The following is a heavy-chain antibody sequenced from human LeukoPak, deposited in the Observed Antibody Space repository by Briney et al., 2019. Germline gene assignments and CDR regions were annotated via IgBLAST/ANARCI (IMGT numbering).Heavy chain of an antibody. CDR2: IYYSGST. Sequence: PSETLSLTCTVSGGSVSSGSYYWSWIRQPPGTGLEWIGYIYYSGSTSYNPSLKRRVTISVDTSKNQFSLKLNSVTAADTAVYYCARSPPPGLDYGDYFDYWGQGTLVTVSS. CDR1: GGSVSSGSYY. D-gene: IGHD4-17*01. V-gene: IGHV4-61*01. CDR3: ARSPPPGLDYGDYFDY. J-gene: IGHJ4*02.